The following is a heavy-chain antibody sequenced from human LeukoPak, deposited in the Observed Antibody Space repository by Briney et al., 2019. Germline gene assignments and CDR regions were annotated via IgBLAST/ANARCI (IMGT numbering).Heavy chain of an antibody. Sequence: GGSLGLSCAASGFTVSSNYMSWVRQAPGKGLEWVSVIYSGGSTYYADSVKGRFTISRDNSKNTLYLQMNSLRAEDTAVYYCARAPRISVSPGAYFDYWGQGTLVTVSS. CDR1: GFTVSSNY. V-gene: IGHV3-66*01. CDR3: ARAPRISVSPGAYFDY. J-gene: IGHJ4*02. D-gene: IGHD4-17*01. CDR2: IYSGGST.